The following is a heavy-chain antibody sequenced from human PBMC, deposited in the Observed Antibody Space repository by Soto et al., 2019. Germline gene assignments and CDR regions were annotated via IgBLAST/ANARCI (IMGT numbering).Heavy chain of an antibody. V-gene: IGHV3-23*01. CDR3: AKDIVAVGGYETFDF. CDR2: ISGSGGNT. Sequence: GGSLRLSCAASGFTFASYAMSWVRQAPGKGLEWVSGISGSGGNTYYAESVKGRFTISRDNSKNTLFLQMNSLRVEDTAVYYCAKDIVAVGGYETFDFWGQGTMVTAPQ. J-gene: IGHJ4*02. CDR1: GFTFASYA. D-gene: IGHD5-12*01.